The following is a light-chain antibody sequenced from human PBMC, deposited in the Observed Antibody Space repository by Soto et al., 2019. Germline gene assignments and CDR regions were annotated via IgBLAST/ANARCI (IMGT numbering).Light chain of an antibody. CDR1: SSDVGGYNY. CDR3: SSYTSSSTPVV. Sequence: QSVLTQPASVSGSPGQSITISCTGTSSDVGGYNYVSWYQQHPGKAPKLMVFDVSNRPSGASNCFSGSKSGNTASLTISGLQAEDEADYFCSSYTSSSTPVVFGGGTKVTVL. J-gene: IGLJ2*01. V-gene: IGLV2-14*01. CDR2: DVS.